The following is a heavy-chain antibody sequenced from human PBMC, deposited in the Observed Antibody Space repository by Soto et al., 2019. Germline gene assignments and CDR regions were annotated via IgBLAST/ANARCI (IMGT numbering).Heavy chain of an antibody. D-gene: IGHD2-21*01. CDR1: GFTFSTFS. J-gene: IGHJ6*02. CDR2: ITASEGTT. Sequence: EVKLLESGGGFVQPGGSLRLSCAASGFTFSTFSMTWVRQAPGKGLEWVAHITASEGTTYYADSVKGRFTISRDTSSNTLYLQMNSLRAEDTALYYCARDRDTDYYYYGMDVWGQGTTVTVSS. CDR3: ARDRDTDYYYYGMDV. V-gene: IGHV3-23*01.